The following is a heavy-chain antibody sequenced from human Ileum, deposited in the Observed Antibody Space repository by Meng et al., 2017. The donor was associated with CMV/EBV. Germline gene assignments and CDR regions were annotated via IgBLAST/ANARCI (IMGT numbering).Heavy chain of an antibody. J-gene: IGHJ4*02. Sequence: QNALKESGPPLVKPPPTLPLPCTFSGFSLSTSGVGVGWIRQPPGKALEWLAVIYWDDDKSCSPSLKSRLTITKDTSKKQVVLTMTNMDPVDTATYYCAHGNYKSSAYYYDYWGQGTLVTVSS. CDR3: AHGNYKSSAYYYDY. CDR1: GFSLSTSGVG. V-gene: IGHV2-5*02. D-gene: IGHD3-22*01. CDR2: IYWDDDK.